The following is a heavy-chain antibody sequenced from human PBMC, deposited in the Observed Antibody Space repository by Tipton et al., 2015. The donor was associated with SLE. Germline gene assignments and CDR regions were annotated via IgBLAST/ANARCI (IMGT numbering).Heavy chain of an antibody. CDR1: GGSISSYY. V-gene: IGHV4-59*01. CDR2: IYYSGST. CDR3: ARDRRPPGPRVYYYYSYRDA. D-gene: IGHD1-14*01. Sequence: TLSLTCTVSGGSISSYYWSWIRQPPGKGLEWIGYIYYSGSTNYNPSLKSRVTISVDTSKNQFSLKLSSVTAADTAVYYCARDRRPPGPRVYYYYSYRDAWGKGTTVTVSS. J-gene: IGHJ6*03.